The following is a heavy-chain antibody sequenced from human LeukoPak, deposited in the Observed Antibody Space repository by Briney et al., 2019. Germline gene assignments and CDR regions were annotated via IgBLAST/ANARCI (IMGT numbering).Heavy chain of an antibody. CDR2: ILYDGRNK. CDR3: ARARPYSSTLHNYYGLDV. Sequence: GRSLRLSCAASGFTFSTYTMHWVRQAPGKGLEWVAVILYDGRNKNYGDSVKGRFTVSRDNSGNTLYLQMNSLRPEDTAVYYCARARPYSSTLHNYYGLDVWGQGTTVTVSS. D-gene: IGHD6-13*01. V-gene: IGHV3-30*04. J-gene: IGHJ6*02. CDR1: GFTFSTYT.